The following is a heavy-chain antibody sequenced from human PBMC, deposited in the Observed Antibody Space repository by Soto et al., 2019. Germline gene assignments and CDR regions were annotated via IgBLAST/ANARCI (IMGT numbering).Heavy chain of an antibody. CDR3: VRDKSPYSSGWHKRHYDY. J-gene: IGHJ4*02. Sequence: GGSLRLSCAASGFTFSSYAMHWVRQAPGKGLEWVAVISYDGSNKYYADSVKGRFTISRDNSKTLYLQMNSLRAEDTAVYYCVRDKSPYSSGWHKRHYDYWSQGTLVTVSS. CDR1: GFTFSSYA. V-gene: IGHV3-30-3*01. D-gene: IGHD6-19*01. CDR2: ISYDGSNK.